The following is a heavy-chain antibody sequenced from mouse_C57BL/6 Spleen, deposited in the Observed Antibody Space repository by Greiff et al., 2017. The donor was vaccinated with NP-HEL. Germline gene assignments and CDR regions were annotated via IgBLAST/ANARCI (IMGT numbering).Heavy chain of an antibody. V-gene: IGHV1-52*01. CDR3: ARRPYGSSSSYAMDY. Sequence: QVQLQQPGAELVRPGSSVKLSCKASGYTFTSYWMHWVKQRPIQGLEWIGNIDPSDSETHYNQKFKDKATLTVDKSSNTAYMPLSSLTSEDSAVYYCARRPYGSSSSYAMDYWGQGTSVTVSS. CDR1: GYTFTSYW. CDR2: IDPSDSET. J-gene: IGHJ4*01. D-gene: IGHD1-1*01.